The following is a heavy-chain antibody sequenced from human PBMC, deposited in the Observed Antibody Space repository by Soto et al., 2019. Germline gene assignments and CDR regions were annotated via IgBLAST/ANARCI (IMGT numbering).Heavy chain of an antibody. V-gene: IGHV3-30*18. Sequence: VQLVESGGGVVQPGRSLRLSCAASGFTFSDYAMHWVRQAPGKGLEWVAVVSHDGRNTHYADSVKGRFPISRESSKNTVSLEMTSLRAEDTAGYYCAKGGRQWLVTSDFNYWGQGALVTVSS. D-gene: IGHD6-19*01. J-gene: IGHJ4*02. CDR1: GFTFSDYA. CDR3: AKGGRQWLVTSDFNY. CDR2: VSHDGRNT.